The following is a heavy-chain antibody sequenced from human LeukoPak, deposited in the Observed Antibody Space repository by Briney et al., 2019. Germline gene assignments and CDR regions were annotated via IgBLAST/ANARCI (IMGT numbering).Heavy chain of an antibody. J-gene: IGHJ5*02. CDR3: AKDRSTMIVVVMT. CDR1: GFTFSSYV. V-gene: IGHV3-23*01. CDR2: ISGSGGNT. Sequence: GGSLRLSCAASGFTFSSYVMSWVRQAPGKGLEWVSAISGSGGNTYYADSVKGRFTISRDNSKNTLFLQMNSLRAEDTAVYYCAKDRSTMIVVVMTWGQGTLVTVSS. D-gene: IGHD3-22*01.